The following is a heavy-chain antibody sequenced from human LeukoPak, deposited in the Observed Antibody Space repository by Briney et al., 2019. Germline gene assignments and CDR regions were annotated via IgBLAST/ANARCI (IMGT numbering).Heavy chain of an antibody. V-gene: IGHV1-46*01. CDR2: INPSGGST. CDR1: GYTFTSYY. Sequence: ASVKVSCKASGYTFTSYYMRWVRQAPGQGLEWMGIINPSGGSTSYAQKFQGRVTMTRDTSTSTVYMELSSLRSEDTAVYYCARDQAAGTYSIFGYYYYMDVWGKGTTVTISS. D-gene: IGHD6-13*01. J-gene: IGHJ6*03. CDR3: ARDQAAGTYSIFGYYYYMDV.